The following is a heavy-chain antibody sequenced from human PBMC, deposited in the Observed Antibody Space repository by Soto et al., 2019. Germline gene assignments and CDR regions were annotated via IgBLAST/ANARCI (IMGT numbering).Heavy chain of an antibody. Sequence: EVQLVESGGGLVQPGGSLRLSCAASGFTFSSYWMHWVRQAPGKGLVWVSRLKSDGSGTTYADSVKGRLTISRDNATNTLYRKMNRLRAEATAVYYCVRGAGDYYDGNGYLGRHWGQGTLVTVSS. J-gene: IGHJ4*02. CDR1: GFTFSSYW. CDR2: LKSDGSGT. CDR3: VRGAGDYYDGNGYLGRH. V-gene: IGHV3-74*01. D-gene: IGHD3-22*01.